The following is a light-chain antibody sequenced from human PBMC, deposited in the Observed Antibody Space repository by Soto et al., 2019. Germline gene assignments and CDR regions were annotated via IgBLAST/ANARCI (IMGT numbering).Light chain of an antibody. CDR1: HDISSY. J-gene: IGKJ3*01. CDR3: QLYYRGIT. Sequence: DNQLTQSPSSLSASVGDRVTITCQASHDISSYLNWYQQKPGKAPKLLIYDASNLETGVPSRFSGSGSGTDFTFPISRLRPEDIATYYFQLYYRGITFGPGTKVDIK. V-gene: IGKV1-33*01. CDR2: DAS.